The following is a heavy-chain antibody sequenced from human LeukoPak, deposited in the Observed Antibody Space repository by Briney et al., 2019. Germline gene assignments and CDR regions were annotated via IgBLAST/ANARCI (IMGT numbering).Heavy chain of an antibody. CDR2: IYYSGST. CDR3: ARGAVAAAGPIFDY. D-gene: IGHD6-13*01. CDR1: GGSISSGDYY. J-gene: IGHJ4*02. V-gene: IGHV4-30-4*08. Sequence: PSETLSLTCTVSGGSISSGDYYWSWIRQPPGKGLEWIGYIYYSGSTYYNPSLKSRVTISVDTSKNQFSLKLSSVTAADTAVYYCARGAVAAAGPIFDYWGQGTLVTVSS.